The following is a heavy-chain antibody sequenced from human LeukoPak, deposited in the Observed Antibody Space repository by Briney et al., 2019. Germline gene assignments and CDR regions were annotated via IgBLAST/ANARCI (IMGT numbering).Heavy chain of an antibody. Sequence: SETLSLTCTVSGGSISSGGYYWSWIRQPPGKGLEWIGYIYHSGSTYYNPSLESRVTISVDRSKNQFSLKLSSVTAADTAVYYCAREDDYAGLASNDAFDIWGQGTMVTVSS. J-gene: IGHJ3*02. CDR3: AREDDYAGLASNDAFDI. CDR1: GGSISSGGYY. CDR2: IYHSGST. D-gene: IGHD4-17*01. V-gene: IGHV4-30-2*01.